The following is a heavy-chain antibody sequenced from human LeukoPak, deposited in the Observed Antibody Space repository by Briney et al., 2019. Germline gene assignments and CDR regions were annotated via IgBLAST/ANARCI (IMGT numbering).Heavy chain of an antibody. CDR1: GFTFSSYA. CDR3: ANDDDYVWGSYHTPWGGPYYGMDV. Sequence: PGGSLTLSCAASGFTFSSYAMSWVRQAPGKGLEWVSVISGSGGSTYYADSVKGRFTISRDNSKNTLYLQMNSLRAEDTAVYYCANDDDYVWGSYHTPWGGPYYGMDVWGQGTTVTVSS. V-gene: IGHV3-23*01. D-gene: IGHD3-16*02. J-gene: IGHJ6*02. CDR2: ISGSGGST.